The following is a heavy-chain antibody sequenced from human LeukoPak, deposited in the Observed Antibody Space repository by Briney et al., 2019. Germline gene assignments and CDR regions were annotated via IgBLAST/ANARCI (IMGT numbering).Heavy chain of an antibody. Sequence: GGSLRLSCAASGFTFSSFGMHWVRQAPGKGLDWVAVIVNDGSQTSYADSVKGRFTISRDNSKNTLYLQMNSLRAEDTAVYHCAKGSGDSSGYYYDYYYYYMDVWGKGTTVTVSS. D-gene: IGHD3-22*01. V-gene: IGHV3-33*06. J-gene: IGHJ6*03. CDR3: AKGSGDSSGYYYDYYYYYMDV. CDR2: IVNDGSQT. CDR1: GFTFSSFG.